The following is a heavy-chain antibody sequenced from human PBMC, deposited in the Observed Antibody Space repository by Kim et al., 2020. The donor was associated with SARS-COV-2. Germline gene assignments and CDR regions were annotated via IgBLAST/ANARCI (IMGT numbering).Heavy chain of an antibody. Sequence: GGSLRLSCAASGFTFSSYAMHWVRQAPGKGLEWVAVISYDGSNKYYADSVKGRFTISRDNSKNTLYLQMNSLRAEDTAVYYCARDRLGYYDSPYGAYYY. CDR1: GFTFSSYA. J-gene: IGHJ6*01. CDR2: ISYDGSNK. V-gene: IGHV3-30*04. CDR3: ARDRLGYYDSPYGAYYY. D-gene: IGHD3-22*01.